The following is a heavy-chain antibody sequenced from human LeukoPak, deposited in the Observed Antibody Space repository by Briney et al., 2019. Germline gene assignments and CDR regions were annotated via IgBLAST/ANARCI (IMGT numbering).Heavy chain of an antibody. CDR2: ISYHESNK. CDR1: GFTFSTYA. D-gene: IGHD5-18*01. J-gene: IGHJ4*02. Sequence: GGSLRLSCAASGFTFSTYAMHWVRQALGKGLEWVAVISYHESNKYYADSVKGRFTISRDNSKNTLYLQMNSLRPEDTAVYYCAREYSYDCGYWGQGTLVTVSS. CDR3: AREYSYDCGY. V-gene: IGHV3-30-3*01.